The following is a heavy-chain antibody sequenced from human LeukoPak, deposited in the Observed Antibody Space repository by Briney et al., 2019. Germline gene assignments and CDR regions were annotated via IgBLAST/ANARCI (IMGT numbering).Heavy chain of an antibody. CDR3: AKDLVSGTHVKDDYSYYGMDV. J-gene: IGHJ6*02. CDR2: ISYDGSDK. D-gene: IGHD5/OR15-5a*01. Sequence: GGSLRLSCAVSGFTFGSYGMHWVRQAPGKGLEWVAVISYDGSDKYYADSVKGRFTISRDNSNNTLYVQMNSLRPEDTAVYYCAKDLVSGTHVKDDYSYYGMDVWGQGTTVTVSS. CDR1: GFTFGSYG. V-gene: IGHV3-30*18.